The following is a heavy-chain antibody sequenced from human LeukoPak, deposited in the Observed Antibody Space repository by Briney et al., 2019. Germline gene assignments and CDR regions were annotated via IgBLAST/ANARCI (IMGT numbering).Heavy chain of an antibody. V-gene: IGHV3-21*01. Sequence: PGGSLRLSCAAPGITFSNYNMNWVRQAPGKGLEWTSSITSSSSYTFYADSVKGRLTISRDNAKNSLYLQMNSLRVEDTAIYYCARDPYNGAYSEGYYYYYMDVWGKGTTVTVSS. CDR2: ITSSSSYT. CDR1: GITFSNYN. D-gene: IGHD1-1*01. CDR3: ARDPYNGAYSEGYYYYYMDV. J-gene: IGHJ6*03.